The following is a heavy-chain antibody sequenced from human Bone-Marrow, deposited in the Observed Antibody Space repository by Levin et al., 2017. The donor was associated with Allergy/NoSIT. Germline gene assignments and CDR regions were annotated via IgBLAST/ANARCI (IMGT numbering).Heavy chain of an antibody. CDR3: AKDGAYGDPPYYGMDV. J-gene: IGHJ6*02. V-gene: IGHV3-9*01. CDR1: GFTFDDYA. D-gene: IGHD4-17*01. CDR2: ISWNSGSI. Sequence: SLKISCAASGFTFDDYAMHWVRQAPGKGLEWVSGISWNSGSIGYADSVKGRFTISRDNAKNSLYLQMNSLRAEDTALYYCAKDGAYGDPPYYGMDVWGQGTTVTVSS.